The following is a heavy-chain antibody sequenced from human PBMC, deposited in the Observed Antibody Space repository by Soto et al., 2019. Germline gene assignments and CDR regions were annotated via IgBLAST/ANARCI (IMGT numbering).Heavy chain of an antibody. CDR1: GGSIRSSTYY. Sequence: QLQLQESGPGLVKPSETLSLTCTVSGGSIRSSTYYWGWIRQPPGKGLEWIGTMYYSGSTYYNPSLKSRLTISVHTSKDQFSLKLSSVTAADTAVYYCARQHFDEFDAFDVWGQGTMVTVSS. CDR3: ARQHFDEFDAFDV. D-gene: IGHD3-9*01. J-gene: IGHJ3*01. V-gene: IGHV4-39*01. CDR2: MYYSGST.